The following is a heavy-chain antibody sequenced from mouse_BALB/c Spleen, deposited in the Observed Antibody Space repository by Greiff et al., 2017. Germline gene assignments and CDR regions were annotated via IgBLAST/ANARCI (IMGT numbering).Heavy chain of an antibody. CDR1: GFTFSSYG. Sequence: EVQGVESGGGLVQPGGSLKLSCAASGFTFSSYGMSWVRQTPDKRLELVATINSNGGSTYYPDSVKGRFTISRDNAKNTLYLQMSSLKSEDTAMYYCARAEYYVPFAYWGQGTLVTVSA. CDR3: ARAEYYVPFAY. CDR2: INSNGGST. V-gene: IGHV5-6-3*01. J-gene: IGHJ3*01. D-gene: IGHD1-1*01.